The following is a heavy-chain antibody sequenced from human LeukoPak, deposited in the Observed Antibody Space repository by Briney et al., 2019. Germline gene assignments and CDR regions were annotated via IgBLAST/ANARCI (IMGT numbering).Heavy chain of an antibody. Sequence: PSETLSLTCTVSGGSISSSSYYWGWIRQPPGKGLEWIGSIYYSGSTYYNPSLKGRVTISVDTSKNQFPLKLSSVTAADTAVYYCARLYSITIFGVVSEPFDYWGQGTLVTVSS. CDR2: IYYSGST. CDR3: ARLYSITIFGVVSEPFDY. D-gene: IGHD3-3*01. J-gene: IGHJ4*02. V-gene: IGHV4-39*01. CDR1: GGSISSSSYY.